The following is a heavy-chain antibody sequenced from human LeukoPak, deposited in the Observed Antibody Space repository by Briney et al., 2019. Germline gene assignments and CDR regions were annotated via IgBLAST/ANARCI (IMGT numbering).Heavy chain of an antibody. D-gene: IGHD6-6*01. V-gene: IGHV1-8*01. CDR2: MNPNSGNT. CDR3: ARGLRARLSSAYYYYYMDV. Sequence: ASVKVSCKASGYTFTSYDINWVRQATGQGLEWMGWMNPNSGNTGYAQKFQGRVTMTRNTSISTAYMELSSLRSEDTAVCYCARGLRARLSSAYYYYYMDVWGKGTTVTVSS. CDR1: GYTFTSYD. J-gene: IGHJ6*03.